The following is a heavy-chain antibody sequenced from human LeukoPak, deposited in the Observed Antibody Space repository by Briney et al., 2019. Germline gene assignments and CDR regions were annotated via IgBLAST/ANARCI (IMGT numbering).Heavy chain of an antibody. Sequence: SVKVSCKASGGTFSSYAISWVRQAPGQGLEWMGRIIPIFGIANYAQKFQGRVTITADKSTGTAYMELSSLRSEDTAVYYCARDPVEMANPGICSYFDYWGQGTLVTVSS. CDR1: GGTFSSYA. D-gene: IGHD5-24*01. CDR3: ARDPVEMANPGICSYFDY. V-gene: IGHV1-69*04. CDR2: IIPIFGIA. J-gene: IGHJ4*02.